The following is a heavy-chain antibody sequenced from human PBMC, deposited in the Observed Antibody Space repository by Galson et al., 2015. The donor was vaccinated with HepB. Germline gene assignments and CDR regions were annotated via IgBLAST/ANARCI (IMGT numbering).Heavy chain of an antibody. CDR2: ISGSGGST. Sequence: SLRLSCAASGFTFSSYAMSWVRQAPGKGLEWVSAISGSGGSTYYADSVKGRFTISRDNSKNTLYLQMNSLRAEDTAVYYCAKDRILWFGEGRLGYFDYWGQGTLVTVSS. V-gene: IGHV3-23*01. J-gene: IGHJ4*02. CDR1: GFTFSSYA. CDR3: AKDRILWFGEGRLGYFDY. D-gene: IGHD3-10*01.